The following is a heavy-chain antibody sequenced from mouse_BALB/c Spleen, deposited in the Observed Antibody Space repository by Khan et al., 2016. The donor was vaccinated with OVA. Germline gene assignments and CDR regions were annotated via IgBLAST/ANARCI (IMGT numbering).Heavy chain of an antibody. CDR2: IYYSGTV. V-gene: IGHV3-5*02. J-gene: IGHJ1*01. D-gene: IGHD1-1*01. Sequence: EVKLEESGPGLVKPSQTVSLTCTVTGISITSGNYRWSWIRPFPGNKLEWIGNIYYSGTVTYNPSLTSRTTITRDTSKNQFFLEMNSLTAEDTATYDCARDYGSLYWYFDVWGAGTTVTVSS. CDR3: ARDYGSLYWYFDV. CDR1: GISITSGNYR.